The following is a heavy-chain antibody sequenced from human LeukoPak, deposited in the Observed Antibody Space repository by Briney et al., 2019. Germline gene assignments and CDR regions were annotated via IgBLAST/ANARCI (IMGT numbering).Heavy chain of an antibody. V-gene: IGHV3-73*01. CDR2: IRSKANSYAT. Sequence: GGSLRLSCAASGFTFSGSAMHWVRQASGKGLEWVGRIRSKANSYATAYAASVKGRFTISRDDSRNTAYLQMNSLKTEDTAVYYCTSKRYAPFDYWGQGTLVTVSS. CDR3: TSKRYAPFDY. D-gene: IGHD2-2*01. CDR1: GFTFSGSA. J-gene: IGHJ4*02.